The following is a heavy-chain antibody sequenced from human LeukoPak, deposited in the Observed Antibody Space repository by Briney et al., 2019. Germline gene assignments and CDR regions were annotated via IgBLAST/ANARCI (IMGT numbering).Heavy chain of an antibody. V-gene: IGHV1-18*01. CDR1: GYTFTSYG. CDR2: ISAYNGNT. J-gene: IGHJ5*02. Sequence: ASVKASCKASGYTFTSYGISWVRQAPGQGLEWMGWISAYNGNTNYAQKLQGRVTMTTDTSTSTAYMELRSLRSDDTAVYYCARVYCSSTSCYGNWFDPWGQGTLVTVSS. D-gene: IGHD2-2*01. CDR3: ARVYCSSTSCYGNWFDP.